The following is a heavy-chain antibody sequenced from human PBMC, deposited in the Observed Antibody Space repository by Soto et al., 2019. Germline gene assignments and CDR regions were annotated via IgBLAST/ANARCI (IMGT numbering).Heavy chain of an antibody. J-gene: IGHJ4*02. V-gene: IGHV3-74*03. CDR2: IKTDGTVT. D-gene: IGHD3-22*01. Sequence: GGSLRLSCAASGFTFSSYWMHWVRQDAGKGLLWVSSIKTDGTVTQYADSVKGRFTVSRDNAKNTLYLQMNSLRAEDTAVYYCAEDSYYHDSTGYYIFDYWGQGTLVTVFS. CDR3: AEDSYYHDSTGYYIFDY. CDR1: GFTFSSYW.